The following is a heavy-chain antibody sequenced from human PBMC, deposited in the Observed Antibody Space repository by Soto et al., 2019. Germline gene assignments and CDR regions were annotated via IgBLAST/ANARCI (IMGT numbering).Heavy chain of an antibody. Sequence: GESLKISCKGSGYSFTTYWIAWVRQMPGKGLEWMGIIHPRDSDTRYSPSFQGQVTISADKSISTAYLQWSSLKASDTAMYYCARVLNGDYAYWGQGTLVTVSS. V-gene: IGHV5-51*01. CDR1: GYSFTTYW. CDR3: ARVLNGDYAY. CDR2: IHPRDSDT. D-gene: IGHD4-17*01. J-gene: IGHJ4*02.